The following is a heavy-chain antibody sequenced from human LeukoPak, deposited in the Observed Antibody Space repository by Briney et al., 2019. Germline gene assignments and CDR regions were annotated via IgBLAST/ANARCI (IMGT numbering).Heavy chain of an antibody. CDR1: GGTFIIYA. J-gene: IGHJ4*02. Sequence: ASVTVSFKSSGGTFIIYAISWVRQAPGQGLEWMGRIIPILGIANYAQKFQGRVTITADKSTSTAYMELSSLRSEDTAVYYCARDERVCSGGSCYLYYFDYWGQGTLVTVSS. CDR2: IIPILGIA. CDR3: ARDERVCSGGSCYLYYFDY. D-gene: IGHD2-15*01. V-gene: IGHV1-69*04.